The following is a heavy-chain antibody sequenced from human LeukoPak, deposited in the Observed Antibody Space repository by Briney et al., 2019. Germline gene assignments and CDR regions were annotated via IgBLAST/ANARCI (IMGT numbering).Heavy chain of an antibody. CDR1: GYTFTSYD. J-gene: IGHJ5*02. CDR2: LNPNTGST. Sequence: ASVKVSCKASGYTFTSYDINWVRQATGQGLEWMGWLNPNTGSTVYAQTFQGRVTMTRNTSISTAYMDLSSLRSEDTAVYYCARGDFYYDSSGYPAENWFDPWGQGTLVTVSS. D-gene: IGHD3-22*01. CDR3: ARGDFYYDSSGYPAENWFDP. V-gene: IGHV1-8*01.